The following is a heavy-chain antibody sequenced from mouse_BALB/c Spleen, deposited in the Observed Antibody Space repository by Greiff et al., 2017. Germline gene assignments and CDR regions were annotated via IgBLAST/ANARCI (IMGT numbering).Heavy chain of an antibody. CDR1: GYSITSDYA. J-gene: IGHJ4*01. D-gene: IGHD2-12*01. V-gene: IGHV3-2*02. CDR3: ATYDDAMDY. Sequence: EVKLVESGPGLVKPSQSLSLTCTVTGYSITSDYAWNWIRQFPGNKLEWMGYISYSGSTSYNPSLKSRISITRDTSKNQFFLQLNSVTTEDTATYYCATYDDAMDYWGQGTSVTVSS. CDR2: ISYSGST.